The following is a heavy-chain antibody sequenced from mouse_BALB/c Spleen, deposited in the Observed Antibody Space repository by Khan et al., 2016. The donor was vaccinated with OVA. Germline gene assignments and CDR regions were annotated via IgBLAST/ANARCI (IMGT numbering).Heavy chain of an antibody. V-gene: IGHV1S81*02. J-gene: IGHJ2*01. D-gene: IGHD1-1*01. CDR1: GYTFTSYW. Sequence: QMQLEESGAELAKPGASVKMSCKASGYTFTSYWMHWVKQRLGQGLEWFAETNPTNGRTYYNEKFKSKATLTVDKSSSTAYMLLSGPTFEDSAVYYCARIKKIVATYFDYWGQGTTLTVSS. CDR2: TNPTNGRT. CDR3: ARIKKIVATYFDY.